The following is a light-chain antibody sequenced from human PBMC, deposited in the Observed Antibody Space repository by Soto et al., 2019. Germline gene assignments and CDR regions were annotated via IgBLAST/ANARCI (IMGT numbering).Light chain of an antibody. V-gene: IGLV2-23*03. J-gene: IGLJ1*01. CDR3: FSYAGSSTFEV. CDR1: SSDVGSYNL. Sequence: QSSLTQPASVSGSPEQSITISCTGTSSDVGSYNLVSWYQQHPGKAPKLMIYEGSKRPSGVSNRFTGSKSGNTASLTISGLQAEDEADYYCFSYAGSSTFEVFGTGTKVTVL. CDR2: EGS.